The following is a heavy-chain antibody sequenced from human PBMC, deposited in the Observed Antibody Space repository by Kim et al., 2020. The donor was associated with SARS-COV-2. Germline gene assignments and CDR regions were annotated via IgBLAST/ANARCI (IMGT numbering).Heavy chain of an antibody. V-gene: IGHV3-7*03. CDR2: K. J-gene: IGHJ4*02. Sequence: KYYVDSVKGRFTISRANAKNSLYLQMNCLKAEDTAVYYYARVGSRSWYFHYWGQGTLVTVSS. D-gene: IGHD6-13*01. CDR3: ARVGSRSWYFHY.